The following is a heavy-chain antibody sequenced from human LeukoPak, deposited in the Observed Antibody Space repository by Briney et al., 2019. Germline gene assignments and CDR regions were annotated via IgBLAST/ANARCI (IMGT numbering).Heavy chain of an antibody. CDR3: ARESAVAGRKIDY. CDR1: GGSISSYY. CDR2: IYYSGST. Sequence: SETLSLTCTVSGGSISSYYWSWIRQPPGKGLEWIGYIYYSGSTNYNPSLKSRVTISVDTSKNQFSLKLSSVTAADTAVYCCARESAVAGRKIDYWGQGTLVTVSS. D-gene: IGHD6-19*01. J-gene: IGHJ4*02. V-gene: IGHV4-59*01.